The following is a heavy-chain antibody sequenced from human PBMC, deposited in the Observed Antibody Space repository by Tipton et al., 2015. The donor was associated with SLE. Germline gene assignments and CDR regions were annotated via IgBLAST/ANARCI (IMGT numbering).Heavy chain of an antibody. J-gene: IGHJ5*02. CDR3: ARHRYYGIFGVVTPFDP. CDR1: GGSISSSSYY. D-gene: IGHD3-3*01. CDR2: IYTSGST. Sequence: TLSLTCTVSGGSISSSSYYWGWIRQPAGKGLEWIGRIYTSGSTNYNPSLKSRVTMSVDTSKNQFSLKLSSVTAADTAVYYCARHRYYGIFGVVTPFDPWGQGTLVTVSS. V-gene: IGHV4-61*02.